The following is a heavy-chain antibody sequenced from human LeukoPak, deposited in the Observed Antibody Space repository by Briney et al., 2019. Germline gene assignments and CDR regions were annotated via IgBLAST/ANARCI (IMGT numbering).Heavy chain of an antibody. V-gene: IGHV3-33*01. J-gene: IGHJ4*02. CDR3: ARDRDIVATIYYFDY. Sequence: GRSLRLYCAASGFTFSSYGMHWVRQAPGKGLEWVAVIWYDGSNKYYADSVKGRFTISRDNSKNTLYLQMNSLRAEDTAVYYCARDRDIVATIYYFDYWGQGTLVTVSS. CDR1: GFTFSSYG. CDR2: IWYDGSNK. D-gene: IGHD5-12*01.